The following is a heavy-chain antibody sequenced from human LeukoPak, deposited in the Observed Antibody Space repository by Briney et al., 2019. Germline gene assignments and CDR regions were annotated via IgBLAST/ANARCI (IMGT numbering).Heavy chain of an antibody. CDR1: EFTVDGNH. D-gene: IGHD5-12*01. CDR3: ARRGYSGYDYSYYYYYMDV. V-gene: IGHV3-20*04. CDR2: INWNGGST. J-gene: IGHJ6*03. Sequence: GGSLRLSCAVSEFTVDGNHMSWVRQAPGKGLEWVSGINWNGGSTGYADSVKGRFTISRDNAKNSLYLQMNSLRAEDTALYYCARRGYSGYDYSYYYYYMDVWGKGTTVTVSS.